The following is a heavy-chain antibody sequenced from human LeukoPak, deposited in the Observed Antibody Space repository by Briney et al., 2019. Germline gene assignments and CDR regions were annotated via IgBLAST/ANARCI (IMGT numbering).Heavy chain of an antibody. D-gene: IGHD3-10*01. CDR3: AKDVVRGVMWYFDY. V-gene: IGHV3-23*01. CDR1: GFTFSSYA. CDR2: ISGSGGST. Sequence: PGGSLRLFCAASGFTFSSYAMSWVRQAPGKGLEWVSAISGSGGSTYYADSVKGRFTISRDNSKNTLYLQMNSLRAEDTAVYYCAKDVVRGVMWYFDYWGQGTLVSVSS. J-gene: IGHJ4*02.